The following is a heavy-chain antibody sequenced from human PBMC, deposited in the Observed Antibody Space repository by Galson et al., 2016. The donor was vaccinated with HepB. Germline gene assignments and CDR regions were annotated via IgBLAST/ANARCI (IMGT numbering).Heavy chain of an antibody. J-gene: IGHJ6*02. CDR1: GDSISNYY. CDR2: IYYSGGT. D-gene: IGHD3-10*01. Sequence: ETLSLTCTVSGDSISNYYWSWIRQPPGKRLEWIGYIYYSGGTNYNPSLKSRVTISVDTSKNQFSLKLSSVTAADAAVYYCARAWGGYYGMDVWGQGTTVIVSS. CDR3: ARAWGGYYGMDV. V-gene: IGHV4-59*01.